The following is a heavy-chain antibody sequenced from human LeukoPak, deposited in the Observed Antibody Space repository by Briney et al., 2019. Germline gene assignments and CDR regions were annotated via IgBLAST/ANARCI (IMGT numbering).Heavy chain of an antibody. V-gene: IGHV4-59*01. CDR3: VRDRELNY. Sequence: SETLSLTCTVSGGSISIYDWSWIRQPPGKGLEWIGYIYNSGSTNYNPSLKSRVTISVDTSKNQFSLNLGSVTAADTAVYYCVRDRELNYWGQGTLVTVSS. CDR1: GGSISIYD. J-gene: IGHJ4*02. CDR2: IYNSGST. D-gene: IGHD3-10*01.